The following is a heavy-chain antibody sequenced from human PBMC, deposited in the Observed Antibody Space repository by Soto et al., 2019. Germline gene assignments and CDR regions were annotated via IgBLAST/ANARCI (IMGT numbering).Heavy chain of an antibody. Sequence: ASVKVSCKASGYTFTSYAMHWVRQAPGQRLEWMGWINAGNLNTKYSQKFQGRVTITRDTSASTAYMELSSLRSEDTAVYYCARSDYDFWSGYYLDYWGQGTLVTVSS. CDR2: INAGNLNT. CDR1: GYTFTSYA. V-gene: IGHV1-3*01. CDR3: ARSDYDFWSGYYLDY. D-gene: IGHD3-3*01. J-gene: IGHJ4*02.